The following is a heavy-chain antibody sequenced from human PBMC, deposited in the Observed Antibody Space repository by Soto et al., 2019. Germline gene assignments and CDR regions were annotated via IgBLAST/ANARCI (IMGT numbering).Heavy chain of an antibody. D-gene: IGHD6-13*01. Sequence: PSQTLSLTCAISGDSVSSNSAAWNWIRQSPSRGLEWLGRTYYRSKWYNDYAVSVKSRITINPDTSKNQFSLQLNSVTPEDTAVYYCARDKPPRGYSSSWYFGWFDPWGQGTLVTVSS. CDR1: GDSVSSNSAA. V-gene: IGHV6-1*01. J-gene: IGHJ5*02. CDR2: TYYRSKWYN. CDR3: ARDKPPRGYSSSWYFGWFDP.